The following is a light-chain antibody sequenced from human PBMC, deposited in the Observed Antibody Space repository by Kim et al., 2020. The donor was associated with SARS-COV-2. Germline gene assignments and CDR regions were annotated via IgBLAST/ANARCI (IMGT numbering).Light chain of an antibody. CDR3: QQRSNWPRT. J-gene: IGKJ2*01. V-gene: IGKV3-11*01. CDR1: QSVSSY. CDR2: GAS. Sequence: EIVLTQSPATLSLSPGERATLSCRASQSVSSYLAWYQQKPGQAPRLLIYGASNRATGIPARFSGSGSGTDFTLTISSLEPEDFVVYYCQQRSNWPRTFGQGTNWRS.